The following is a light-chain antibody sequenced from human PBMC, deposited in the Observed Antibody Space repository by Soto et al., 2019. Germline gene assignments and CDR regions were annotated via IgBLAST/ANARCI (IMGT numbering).Light chain of an antibody. V-gene: IGKV1-9*01. CDR2: AAS. CDR3: QRLNFYPFT. J-gene: IGKJ3*01. CDR1: QGISSY. Sequence: DIQLTQSPSFLSASVGDRVTITCRASQGISSYLAWYQQTPGKAPKLLIYAASTLQGGVPSRFSGSGSGTEFTLTISSLQPEDFATYYCQRLNFYPFTFAPGTKVDFK.